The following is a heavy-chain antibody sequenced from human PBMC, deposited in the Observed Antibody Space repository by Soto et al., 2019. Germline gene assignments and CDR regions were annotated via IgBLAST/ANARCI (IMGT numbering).Heavy chain of an antibody. J-gene: IGHJ4*02. D-gene: IGHD6-19*01. V-gene: IGHV1-8*02. CDR1: GYTFTSYG. CDR2: MNPNSGNT. CDR3: ARGGFGSGWSIDY. Sequence: ASVKVSCKASGYTFTSYGISWVRQAPGQGLEWMGWMNPNSGNTGYAQKFKSKVTMTRNTSISTAYMEMSSLRSEDTAVNYCARGGFGSGWSIDYWGQGTLVTVSS.